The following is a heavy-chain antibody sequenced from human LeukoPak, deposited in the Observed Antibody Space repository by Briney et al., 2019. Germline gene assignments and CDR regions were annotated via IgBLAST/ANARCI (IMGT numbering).Heavy chain of an antibody. CDR2: IFYSGSI. CDR3: ARVFRFSYFDY. V-gene: IGHV4-39*07. Sequence: SETLSLTCSVSGDSINSSTSYWGWVRQPLGKGLEWIGTIFYSGSIYNNPSLKSRVTMSLDTSKNQFSLRLRSVTAADTAFYYCARVFRFSYFDYWGQGALITVS. CDR1: GDSINSSTSY. J-gene: IGHJ4*02. D-gene: IGHD3-3*01.